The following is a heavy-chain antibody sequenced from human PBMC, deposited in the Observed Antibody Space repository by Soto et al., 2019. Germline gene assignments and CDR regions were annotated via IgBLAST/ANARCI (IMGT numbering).Heavy chain of an antibody. Sequence: EVQLVETGGGLIQPGGSLRLSCAASGFTVSSHYMSWVRQTPGKGLEWVSILYASDSTFYADSVEGRFTISRDNSKTTVYLQMNDLRPDDTAVYYCATWHEREHAYDVWGLGTTVTVSS. CDR2: LYASDST. V-gene: IGHV3-53*02. D-gene: IGHD1-1*01. CDR1: GFTVSSHY. J-gene: IGHJ3*01. CDR3: ATWHEREHAYDV.